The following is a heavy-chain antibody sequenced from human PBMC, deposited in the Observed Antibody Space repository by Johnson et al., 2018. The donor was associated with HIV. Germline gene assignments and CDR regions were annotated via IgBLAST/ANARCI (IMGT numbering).Heavy chain of an antibody. CDR2: ISFAGIKK. CDR3: ARAVYSSAWAPGGAFES. CDR1: GFTFSNYG. J-gene: IGHJ3*02. D-gene: IGHD6-19*01. V-gene: IGHV3-30*03. Sequence: QVQLVESGGGVVQPGRSLRLSCVASGFTFSNYGMHWVRQAPGKGLEWVAAISFAGIKKNYAQSVKGRFTVSRDNSKNSLYLQMNSLRVEDTALYYCARAVYSSAWAPGGAFESWGQGKMVTVSS.